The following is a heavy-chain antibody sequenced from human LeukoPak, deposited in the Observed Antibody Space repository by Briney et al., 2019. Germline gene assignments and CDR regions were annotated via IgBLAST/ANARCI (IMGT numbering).Heavy chain of an antibody. Sequence: ASVKVSCQASGYTFIDYYIHWVRQAPGQGLEWMGWINPNNGDTNYVQKVQGRVTMTRDTSISTAYMELSRLTSDDTAVYYCARDSSYKPLDYWGQGTLVTVSS. CDR3: ARDSSYKPLDY. V-gene: IGHV1-2*02. CDR2: INPNNGDT. CDR1: GYTFIDYY. J-gene: IGHJ4*02. D-gene: IGHD1-26*01.